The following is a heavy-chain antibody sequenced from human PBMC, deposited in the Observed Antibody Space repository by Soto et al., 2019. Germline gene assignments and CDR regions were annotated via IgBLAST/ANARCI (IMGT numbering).Heavy chain of an antibody. V-gene: IGHV4-39*01. Sequence: SETLSLTCTVSGGSISSSSYYWGWIRQPPGKGLEWIGSIYYSGSTYYNPSLKIRVTISVDTSKNQFSLKLSSVTAADTAVYYCASRLWFGELLHGSDAFDIWGQGTMVTVSS. CDR1: GGSISSSSYY. CDR2: IYYSGST. D-gene: IGHD3-10*01. CDR3: ASRLWFGELLHGSDAFDI. J-gene: IGHJ3*02.